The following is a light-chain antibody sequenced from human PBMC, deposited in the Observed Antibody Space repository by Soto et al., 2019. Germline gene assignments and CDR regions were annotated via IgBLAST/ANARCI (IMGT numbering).Light chain of an antibody. Sequence: DIQMTQSPSTLSGSVGDRFTITCRASQTISSWLAWYQQKPGKAPKLLIYKASTLKSGVPSRFSGSGSGTDYTLTISSLQPEDFATYYCQQSYRTPTFGQGTRLEIK. CDR1: QTISSW. CDR3: QQSYRTPT. V-gene: IGKV1-5*03. CDR2: KAS. J-gene: IGKJ5*01.